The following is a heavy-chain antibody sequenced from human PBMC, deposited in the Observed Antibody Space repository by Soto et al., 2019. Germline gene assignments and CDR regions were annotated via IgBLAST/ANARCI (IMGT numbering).Heavy chain of an antibody. CDR2: ISSSSSYI. V-gene: IGHV3-21*01. CDR1: GFTFSSYS. Sequence: GGSLRLSCAASGFTFSSYSMNWVRQAPGKGLEWVSSISSSSSYIYYADSVKGRFTISRDNAKNSPYLQMNSLRAEDAAVYYCANVSPYSGSWRPIHGMDVWGQGTTVTVSS. D-gene: IGHD6-13*01. J-gene: IGHJ6*02. CDR3: ANVSPYSGSWRPIHGMDV.